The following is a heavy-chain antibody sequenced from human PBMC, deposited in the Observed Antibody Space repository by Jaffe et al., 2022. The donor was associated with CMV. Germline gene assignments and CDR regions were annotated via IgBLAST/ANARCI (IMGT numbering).Heavy chain of an antibody. CDR3: ARDLGEWELPTP. V-gene: IGHV3-21*01. Sequence: EVQLVESGGGLVKPGGSLRLSCAASGFTFSSYSMSWVRQAPGKGLEWVSSLSASTRYIYYADSLKGRFTISRDNAKNSLYLQMNSLRGDDTAVYYCARDLGEWELPTPWGQGTLVTVSS. D-gene: IGHD1-26*01. CDR2: LSASTRYI. CDR1: GFTFSSYS. J-gene: IGHJ5*02.